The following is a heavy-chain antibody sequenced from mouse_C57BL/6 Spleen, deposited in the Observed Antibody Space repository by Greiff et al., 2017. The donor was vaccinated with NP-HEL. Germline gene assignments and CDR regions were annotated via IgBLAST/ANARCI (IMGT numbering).Heavy chain of an antibody. CDR1: GFSLTSYG. J-gene: IGHJ3*01. V-gene: IGHV2-5*01. CDR3: AKWAFAY. D-gene: IGHD3-1*01. Sequence: VQLVESGPGLVQPSQSLSMTCTVSGFSLTSYGVHWVRQSPGKGLEWLGVIWRGGSSDYNAAFMSRLSINKDNSRRQVFFKMNSLQADDTPIYYCAKWAFAYWGQGTLVTVSA. CDR2: IWRGGSS.